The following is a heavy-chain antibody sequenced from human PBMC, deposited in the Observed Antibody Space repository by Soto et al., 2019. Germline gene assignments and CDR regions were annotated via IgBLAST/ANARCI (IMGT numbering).Heavy chain of an antibody. CDR1: GYTFTSYD. CDR2: MNPNSGNT. Sequence: QVQLVQSGAEVKKPGSSVKVSCKASGYTFTSYDINWVRQATGQGLEWMGWMNPNSGNTGYAQKFQGRVTMTRNTSISTAYMELSSLRYEDTAVYYCARERSAAGTGWFDPWGQVTLVTVSS. D-gene: IGHD6-13*01. J-gene: IGHJ5*02. CDR3: ARERSAAGTGWFDP. V-gene: IGHV1-8*01.